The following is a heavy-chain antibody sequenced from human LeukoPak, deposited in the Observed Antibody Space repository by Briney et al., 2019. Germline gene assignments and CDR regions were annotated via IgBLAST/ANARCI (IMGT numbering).Heavy chain of an antibody. CDR1: GGSISSSSAY. CDR3: VNPRGFSYGYFDY. Sequence: SETLSLTCTVSGGSISSSSAYWGWIRQPPGKGLEWIGSIYYSKNTYYNPSLKSRVTISADTSKNQFSLTLGSVSATDTAVYYCVNPRGFSYGYFDYWGQGTLVTVSS. CDR2: IYYSKNT. D-gene: IGHD5-18*01. J-gene: IGHJ4*02. V-gene: IGHV4-39*01.